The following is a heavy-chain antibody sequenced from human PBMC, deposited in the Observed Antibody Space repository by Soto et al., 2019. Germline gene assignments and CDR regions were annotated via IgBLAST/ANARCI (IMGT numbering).Heavy chain of an antibody. CDR3: AKDMGRSPNYYGSAPYDY. V-gene: IGHV3-9*01. D-gene: IGHD3-10*01. CDR1: GFTFDDYA. Sequence: GGSLRLSCAASGFTFDDYAMHWVRQAPGKGLEWVSGISWNSGSIGYADSVKGRFTISRDNAKNSLYLQMNSLRAEDTALYYCAKDMGRSPNYYGSAPYDYWGQGTLVTVSS. CDR2: ISWNSGSI. J-gene: IGHJ4*02.